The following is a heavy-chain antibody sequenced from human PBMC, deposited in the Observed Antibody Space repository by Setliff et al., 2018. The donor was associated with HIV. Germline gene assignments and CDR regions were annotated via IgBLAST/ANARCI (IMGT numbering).Heavy chain of an antibody. CDR3: VSWQSGIGY. J-gene: IGHJ4*02. Sequence: SVKVSCKASGYTFTSYALHWVRQAPGQRLEWMGWVNADNGNTKYSEKFQGRVTITRDKAASTVYMEMNSLRSEDTALYYCVSWQSGIGYWGQGTLVTVSS. CDR1: GYTFTSYA. V-gene: IGHV1-3*01. CDR2: VNADNGNT.